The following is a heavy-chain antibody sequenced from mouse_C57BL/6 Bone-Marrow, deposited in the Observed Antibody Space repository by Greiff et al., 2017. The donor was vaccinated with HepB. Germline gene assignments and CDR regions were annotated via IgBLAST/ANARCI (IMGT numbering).Heavy chain of an antibody. CDR3: ARGTFITTAEGYFDY. CDR2: IYPGDGDT. Sequence: QVQLRQSGPELVKPGASVKISCKASGYAFSSSWMNWVKQRPGKGLEWIGRIYPGDGDTNYNGKFKGKATLTADKSSSTAYMQLSSLTSEDSAVYFCARGTFITTAEGYFDYWGQGTTLTVSS. J-gene: IGHJ2*01. V-gene: IGHV1-82*01. D-gene: IGHD1-1*01. CDR1: GYAFSSSW.